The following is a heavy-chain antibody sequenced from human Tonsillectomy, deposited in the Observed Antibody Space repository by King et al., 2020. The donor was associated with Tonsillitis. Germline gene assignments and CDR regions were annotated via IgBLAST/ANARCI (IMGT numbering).Heavy chain of an antibody. V-gene: IGHV4-59*01. CDR1: GGSISTYY. CDR2: IYYSGST. CDR3: AGYVRFYHYERRGADAFDV. D-gene: IGHD3-22*01. J-gene: IGHJ3*01. Sequence: VQLQESGPGLVKPSETLSLTCTVSGGSISTYYWSWIRQPPGKELEWIGYIYYSGSTNYNPSLKSRVSISADTSKNQFSLKLSSVTAADTAVYYCAGYVRFYHYERRGADAFDVWGQGTMVTVSS.